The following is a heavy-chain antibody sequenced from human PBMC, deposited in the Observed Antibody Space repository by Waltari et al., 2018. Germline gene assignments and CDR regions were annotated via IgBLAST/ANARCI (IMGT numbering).Heavy chain of an antibody. V-gene: IGHV3-33*08. CDR2: IWLDGSSK. CDR1: GFSFSSYD. J-gene: IGHJ4*02. D-gene: IGHD2-2*01. Sequence: QVQLVESGGGVVQSGRSLRLSCAASGFSFSSYDMHGVRQAPGKGVEWVAVIWLDGSSKYYADAVKGRFPIARDNSKNTLYLQMNSLRAEDTAVYYCARKTSALYFDYWGQGALVTVSS. CDR3: ARKTSALYFDY.